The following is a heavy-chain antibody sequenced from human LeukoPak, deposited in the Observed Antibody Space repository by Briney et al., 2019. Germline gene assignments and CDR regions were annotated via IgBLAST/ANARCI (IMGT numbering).Heavy chain of an antibody. D-gene: IGHD7-27*01. J-gene: IGHJ4*02. Sequence: GGSLTLSCEASGFTFTDYCIHWIRQAPGTGLMWVSHITSDGGRTDYADSVRGRFTMTRDNARNTVYLQMNSLRVDDTAVYYCARDNWGPDHWGQGTLVTVSS. CDR2: ITSDGGRT. CDR1: GFTFTDYC. CDR3: ARDNWGPDH. V-gene: IGHV3-74*01.